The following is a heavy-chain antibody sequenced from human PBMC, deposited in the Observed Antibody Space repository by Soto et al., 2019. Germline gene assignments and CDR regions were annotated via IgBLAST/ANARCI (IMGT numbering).Heavy chain of an antibody. V-gene: IGHV3-30-3*01. Sequence: GGSLRLSCAASGFTFSTSSMHWVRQAPGKGLQWMAFISYDGSLENYADSVKGRFTISRDKFENTLYLQMNSLRPEDTAVYVCARGYYGMDVWGQGTTVTVSS. CDR3: ARGYYGMDV. CDR1: GFTFSTSS. J-gene: IGHJ6*02. CDR2: ISYDGSLE.